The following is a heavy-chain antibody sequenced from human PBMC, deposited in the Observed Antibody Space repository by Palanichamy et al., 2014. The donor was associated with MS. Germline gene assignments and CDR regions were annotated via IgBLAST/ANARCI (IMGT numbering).Heavy chain of an antibody. Sequence: VTISRDNSKNTMYLQLNSLRAEDTAVYYCARDPVKRYYFDSGSYFDYWGQGTLVTVSS. D-gene: IGHD3-10*01. CDR3: ARDPVKRYYFDSGSYFDY. J-gene: IGHJ4*02. V-gene: IGHV3-30*01.